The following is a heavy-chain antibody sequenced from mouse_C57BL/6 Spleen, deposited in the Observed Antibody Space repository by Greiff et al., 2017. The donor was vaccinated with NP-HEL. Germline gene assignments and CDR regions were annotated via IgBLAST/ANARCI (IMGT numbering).Heavy chain of an antibody. V-gene: IGHV3-6*01. CDR3: ARKGYYGSSGYFDY. CDR1: GYSITSGYY. D-gene: IGHD1-1*01. Sequence: LQESGPGLVKPSQSLSLTCSVTGYSITSGYYWNWIRQFPGNKLEWMGYISYDGSNNYNPSLKNRISITRDTSKNQFFLKLNSVTTEDTATYYCARKGYYGSSGYFDYWGQGTTLTVSS. CDR2: ISYDGSN. J-gene: IGHJ2*01.